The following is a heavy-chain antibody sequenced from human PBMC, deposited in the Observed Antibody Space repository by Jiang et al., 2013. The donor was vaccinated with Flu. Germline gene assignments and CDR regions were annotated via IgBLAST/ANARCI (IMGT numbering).Heavy chain of an antibody. J-gene: IGHJ4*02. CDR2: T. V-gene: IGHV4-31*02. CDR3: ARDNSYDDYFDY. D-gene: IGHD5-18*01. Sequence: TYXNPSLKSRVTISVDTSKNQFSLKLSSVTAADTAVYYCARDNSYDDYFDYWGQGTLVTVSS.